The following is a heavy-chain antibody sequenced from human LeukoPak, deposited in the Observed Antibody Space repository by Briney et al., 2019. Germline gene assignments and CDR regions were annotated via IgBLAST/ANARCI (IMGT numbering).Heavy chain of an antibody. CDR1: VGSISSYY. J-gene: IGHJ4*02. V-gene: IGHV4-59*08. CDR3: ARRSSGRNGGYFDY. D-gene: IGHD1-26*01. CDR2: IYYSGST. Sequence: SETLSLTCTVTVGSISSYYWSWIRQPPGKGLEGIGYIYYSGSTNYNPSLKSRVTISVDTSENQFSLKLSSVTAADTAVYYCARRSSGRNGGYFDYWGQGTLVTVSS.